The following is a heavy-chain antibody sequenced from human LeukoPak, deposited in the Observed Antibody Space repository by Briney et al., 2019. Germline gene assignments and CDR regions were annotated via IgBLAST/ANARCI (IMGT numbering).Heavy chain of an antibody. J-gene: IGHJ4*02. CDR1: GGTFTSYA. CDR3: ARGRGYCSGGSCYSVFDY. Sequence: ASVKVSCKAYGGTFTSYAISWVRQAPGQGLEWMGRIIPIFGTANYAQKFQGRVTLTTDESTSTAYMELSSLRSEDTAVYYCARGRGYCSGGSCYSVFDYWGQGTLVTVSS. V-gene: IGHV1-69*05. CDR2: IIPIFGTA. D-gene: IGHD2-15*01.